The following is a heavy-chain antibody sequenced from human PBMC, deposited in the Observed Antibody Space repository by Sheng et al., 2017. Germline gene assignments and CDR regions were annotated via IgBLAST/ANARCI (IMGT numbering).Heavy chain of an antibody. Sequence: QLQLQESGPGLVKPSETLSLTCTVSGGSISSSSYYWGWIRQPPGKGLEWIGSIYYSGSTYYNPSLKSRVTISVDTSKNQFSLKLSSVTAADTAVYYCARGGRLTGYPYWGQGTLVTVSS. J-gene: IGHJ4*02. D-gene: IGHD3-9*01. CDR2: IYYSGST. CDR3: ARGGRLTGYPY. V-gene: IGHV4-39*07. CDR1: GGSISSSSYY.